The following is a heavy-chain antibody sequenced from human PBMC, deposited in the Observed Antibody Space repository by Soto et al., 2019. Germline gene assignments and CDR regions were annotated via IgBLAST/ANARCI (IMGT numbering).Heavy chain of an antibody. D-gene: IGHD3-10*01. CDR1: DHG. CDR2: IRSKAYGGTT. J-gene: IGHJ6*03. V-gene: IGHV3-49*03. CDR3: TRDSLLWFGELRYYYYYYMHV. Sequence: DHGVRRISQDQGKGLEWVGFIRSKAYGGTTEYAASVKGRFTISRDDSKSIAYLQMNSLKTEDTAVYYCTRDSLLWFGELRYYYYYYMHVWGKGTTVT.